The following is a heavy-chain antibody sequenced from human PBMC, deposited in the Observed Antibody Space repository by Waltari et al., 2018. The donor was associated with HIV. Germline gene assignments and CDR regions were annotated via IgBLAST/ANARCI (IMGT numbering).Heavy chain of an antibody. CDR1: GDTFTAYY. CDR2: INPNSGGT. V-gene: IGHV1-2*02. CDR3: ASAPNPYYFDF. Sequence: QVQLVQSGAEVKKPGASVKVSCKASGDTFTAYYMHWVRQAPGQGLEWMGWINPNSGGTNYAQRFQGRVSMTSDTSISTAYMELSRLRSDDTAMYCCASAPNPYYFDFWGQGTLVTISS. J-gene: IGHJ4*02.